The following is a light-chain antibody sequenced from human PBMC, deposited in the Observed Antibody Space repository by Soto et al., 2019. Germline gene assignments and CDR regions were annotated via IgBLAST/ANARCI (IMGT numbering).Light chain of an antibody. V-gene: IGLV2-23*01. Sequence: QSALTQPASVSVSPGQSITISCTGTSSTVGGFNVVSWYQQHPGKAPKVIIYVGIKRPSGVSNRFSGSNSGSTASLTISGLQAEDEADYYCCSYVGATTYVFGTGTKVTVL. CDR1: SSTVGGFNV. CDR2: VGI. CDR3: CSYVGATTYV. J-gene: IGLJ1*01.